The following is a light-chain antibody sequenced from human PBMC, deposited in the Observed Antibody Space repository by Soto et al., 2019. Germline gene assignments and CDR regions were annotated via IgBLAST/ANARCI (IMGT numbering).Light chain of an antibody. CDR1: KTVNNN. Sequence: EIVLTQSPATLSVSPGERAILSCRASKTVNNNLAWYQQKPGQAPRLLIYGASTRATGIPARFSGSGSGTEFTLSFSSLQSEDFAIYYCQQYNNWPPLTFGGGTKVEIK. CDR2: GAS. V-gene: IGKV3-15*01. J-gene: IGKJ4*01. CDR3: QQYNNWPPLT.